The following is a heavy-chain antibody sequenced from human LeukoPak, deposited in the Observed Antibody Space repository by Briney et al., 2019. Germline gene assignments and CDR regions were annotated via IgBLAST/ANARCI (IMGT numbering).Heavy chain of an antibody. J-gene: IGHJ4*02. CDR2: IRYDGSNK. CDR3: AKNRAVGYAPGDY. D-gene: IGHD5-12*01. Sequence: GGSLRLSCAASGFTFSSYSMHWVRQAPGKGLEWVAFIRYDGSNKYYADSVKGRFTISRDNSKSTLYLQMNSLRAEDTAVYYCAKNRAVGYAPGDYWGQGTLVTVSS. CDR1: GFTFSSYS. V-gene: IGHV3-30*02.